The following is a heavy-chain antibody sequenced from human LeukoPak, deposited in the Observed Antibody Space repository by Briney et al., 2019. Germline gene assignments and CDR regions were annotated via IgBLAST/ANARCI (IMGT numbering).Heavy chain of an antibody. J-gene: IGHJ4*02. CDR2: INDDGSAT. V-gene: IGHV3-74*01. CDR1: GFTFSNYW. Sequence: GGSLRLSRAASGFTFSNYWMHWVRQVPGKGLVWVSRINDDGSATFYADSVKGRFTISRDNAKNTLFLQINSLRAEDTAVYYCAREILAPGKTHDYWGQGTLVTVSS. CDR3: AREILAPGKTHDY.